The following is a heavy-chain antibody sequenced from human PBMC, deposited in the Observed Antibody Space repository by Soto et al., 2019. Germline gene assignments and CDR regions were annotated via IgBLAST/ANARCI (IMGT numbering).Heavy chain of an antibody. CDR2: IYCNGNI. V-gene: IGHV4-59*11. CDR3: ARANWYSEY. CDR1: GGSISNHY. D-gene: IGHD7-27*01. Sequence: QVPLQEAGPGLVKPSETLSLTCAGSGGSISNHYLSWIRQPPGKGLEWIGYIYCNGNINYNPSLNSRVTMSVDTSKNQISLKLSSVTAADTAVYYCARANWYSEYWGQGTLVTVSS. J-gene: IGHJ4*02.